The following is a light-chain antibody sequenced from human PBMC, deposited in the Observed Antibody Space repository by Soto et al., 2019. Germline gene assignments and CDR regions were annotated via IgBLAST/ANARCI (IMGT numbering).Light chain of an antibody. CDR2: GGS. J-gene: IGKJ1*01. Sequence: DMGLTQSPGPLSLSPGERATLSCRASQSVSSNHLAWYQQKPGQPPRLLIYGGSSRATCIPVRFSGSGSETDFTLTITRLEPEDFAVYYCQQYSRSRTFGQGTKVDIK. CDR3: QQYSRSRT. V-gene: IGKV3-20*01. CDR1: QSVSSNH.